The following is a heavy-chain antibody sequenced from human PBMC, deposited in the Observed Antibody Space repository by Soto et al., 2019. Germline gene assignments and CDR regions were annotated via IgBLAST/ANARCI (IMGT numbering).Heavy chain of an antibody. D-gene: IGHD6-13*01. CDR3: ARQSSPDYNHYGMDV. Sequence: PGESLKISCMGSGYSFTNYWIAWVRQMPGKGLEWMGIIYPGDSDTRYSPSFQGQVTISADKSISTAHLQWSSLKASDTAMYYCARQSSPDYNHYGMDVWGQGTTVTVSS. CDR2: IYPGDSDT. CDR1: GYSFTNYW. J-gene: IGHJ6*02. V-gene: IGHV5-51*01.